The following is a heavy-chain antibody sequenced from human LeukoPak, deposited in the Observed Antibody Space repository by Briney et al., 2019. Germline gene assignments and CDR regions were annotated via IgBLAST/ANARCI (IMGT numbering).Heavy chain of an antibody. CDR3: ARGKYYFDY. V-gene: IGHV3-7*04. J-gene: IGHJ4*02. CDR1: GFTFSNYW. CDR2: IKQDGSEK. Sequence: GGSLRLSCVASGFTFSNYWMSWVRQAPGKGLEWVANIKQDGSEKYYVDSVKGRFTISRDNAKNSLYLQMNSLRAEDTAVYYCARGKYYFDYWGQGTLVTVSS.